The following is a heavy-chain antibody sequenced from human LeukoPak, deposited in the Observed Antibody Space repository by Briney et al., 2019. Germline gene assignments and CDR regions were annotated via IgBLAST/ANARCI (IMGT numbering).Heavy chain of an antibody. Sequence: PGGSLRLSCAASGFSFSDFYMSWIRQAPGMGLEWISYIGTRSNPIYYADSVKGRFTISRDDPKNSLYLQMNSLRDEDTAVYFCAREARGSGRDFDYWGQGILVTVSS. CDR3: AREARGSGRDFDY. CDR1: GFSFSDFY. CDR2: IGTRSNPI. J-gene: IGHJ4*02. D-gene: IGHD1-26*01. V-gene: IGHV3-11*01.